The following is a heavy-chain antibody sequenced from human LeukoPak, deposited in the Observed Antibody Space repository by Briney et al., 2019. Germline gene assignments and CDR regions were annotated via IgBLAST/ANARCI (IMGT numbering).Heavy chain of an antibody. CDR3: TIIPNVILFTHYFEY. J-gene: IGHJ4*02. Sequence: SVKVSCEASGYTFTSYYMHWVRQAPGQGLEWMGGIIPFLGTTNYAQKFQGRVTITADEPTRTAYMELTYVRSDDTAVYYCTIIPNVILFTHYFEYWGQGTLVTVSS. D-gene: IGHD2-21*01. CDR2: IIPFLGTT. CDR1: GYTFTSYY. V-gene: IGHV1-69*13.